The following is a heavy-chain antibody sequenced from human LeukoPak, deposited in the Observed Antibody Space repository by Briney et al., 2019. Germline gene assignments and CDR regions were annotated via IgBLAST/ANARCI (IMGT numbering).Heavy chain of an antibody. CDR2: ISSSRSTI. D-gene: IGHD2/OR15-2a*01. CDR3: ARVLIALGYYYMDV. J-gene: IGHJ6*03. Sequence: GGSLRLSCAASGFTFSGFSMNWVRQAPGKGLEWVSYISSSRSTIYYADSVKGRFTISRDNAKNSLYLQMNSLRAEDTAVYYCARVLIALGYYYMDVWGKGTMVTVSS. V-gene: IGHV3-48*01. CDR1: GFTFSGFS.